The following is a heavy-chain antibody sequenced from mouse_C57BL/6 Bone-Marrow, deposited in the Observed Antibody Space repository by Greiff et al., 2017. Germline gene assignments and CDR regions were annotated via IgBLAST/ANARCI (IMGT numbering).Heavy chain of an antibody. J-gene: IGHJ2*01. CDR2: IDPEIGDP. CDR1: GFNIKDDY. V-gene: IGHV14-4*01. D-gene: IGHD2-3*01. CDR3: SSFDGNYFDF. Sequence: EVKLQQSGAELVRPGASVKLSCTASGFNIKDDYIHWVKQRPEQGLEWIGWIDPEIGDPEYASQFQGKATITSDPSSNTAYLQRSSLTSEDTAVYYCSSFDGNYFDFWGQGTPLTVAS.